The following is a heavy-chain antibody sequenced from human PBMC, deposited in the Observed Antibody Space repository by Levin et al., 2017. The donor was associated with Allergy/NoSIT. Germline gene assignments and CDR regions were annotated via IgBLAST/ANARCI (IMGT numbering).Heavy chain of an antibody. V-gene: IGHV1-46*01. D-gene: IGHD2-2*01. CDR1: GYIFTSYY. Sequence: ASVKVSCKASGYIFTSYYLHWVRQAPGQGPEWMGTINPSGGNSRYAQKFQGRVTMTRDTSASTVYMEMSNLRSEDSAVYYCARDYSSSKTFDYWGQGTLVAVSS. CDR2: INPSGGNS. J-gene: IGHJ4*02. CDR3: ARDYSSSKTFDY.